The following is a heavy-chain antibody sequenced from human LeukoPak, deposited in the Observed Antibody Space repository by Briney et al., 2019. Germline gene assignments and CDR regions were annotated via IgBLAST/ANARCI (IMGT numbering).Heavy chain of an antibody. Sequence: ASVKVSCKASGYTFTGYYMHWVRQAPGQGLEWMGWINPNSGGTNYAQKLQGRVTMTTDTSTSTAYMELRSLRSDDTAVYYCAREGSSGYRELDYWGQGTLVTVSS. CDR3: AREGSSGYRELDY. CDR1: GYTFTGYY. V-gene: IGHV1-2*02. J-gene: IGHJ4*02. D-gene: IGHD3-22*01. CDR2: INPNSGGT.